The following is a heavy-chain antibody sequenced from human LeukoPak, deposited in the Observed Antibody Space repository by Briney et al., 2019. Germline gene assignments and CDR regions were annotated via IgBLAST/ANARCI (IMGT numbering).Heavy chain of an antibody. Sequence: GGSLRLSCAASGFTFSSYSMNWVRQAPGKGLEWVSSISSSSSYIYYADPVKGRFTISRDNAKNSLYLQMNSLRAEDTAVYYCARQIQLWSRGPNDYWGQGTLVTVSS. D-gene: IGHD5-18*01. V-gene: IGHV3-21*01. CDR3: ARQIQLWSRGPNDY. CDR1: GFTFSSYS. J-gene: IGHJ4*02. CDR2: ISSSSSYI.